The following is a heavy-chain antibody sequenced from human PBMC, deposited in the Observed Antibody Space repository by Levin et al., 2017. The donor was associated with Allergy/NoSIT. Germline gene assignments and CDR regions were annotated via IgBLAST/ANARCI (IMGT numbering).Heavy chain of an antibody. CDR1: GFIFSSYW. Sequence: PGESLKISCAASGFIFSSYWMTWVRQAPGKGLEWVANIKQDGSEKNYVGSVKGRFTISRDNAKNSLYLEMNSLRAEDTAVYYCTRDESINWRTYWDCWGQGTLVTVSS. CDR3: TRDESINWRTYWDC. CDR2: IKQDGSEK. J-gene: IGHJ4*02. D-gene: IGHD1-1*01. V-gene: IGHV3-7*01.